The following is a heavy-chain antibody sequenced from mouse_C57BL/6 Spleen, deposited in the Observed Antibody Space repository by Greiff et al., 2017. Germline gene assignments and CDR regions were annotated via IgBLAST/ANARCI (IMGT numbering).Heavy chain of an antibody. D-gene: IGHD5-5*01. V-gene: IGHV1-52*01. CDR3: ARFHYPYYFDY. Sequence: QVQLKQPGAELVRPGSSVKLSCKASGYTFTSYWMHWVKQRPIQGLEWIGNIDPSDSETHYNQKFKDKATLTVDKSSSTAYMQLSSLTSEDSAVYYCARFHYPYYFDYWGQGTTLTVSS. CDR2: IDPSDSET. J-gene: IGHJ2*01. CDR1: GYTFTSYW.